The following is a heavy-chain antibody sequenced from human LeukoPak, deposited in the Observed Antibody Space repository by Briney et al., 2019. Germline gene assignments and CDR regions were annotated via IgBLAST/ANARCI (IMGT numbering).Heavy chain of an antibody. V-gene: IGHV3-23*01. CDR2: ISGEHANT. CDR1: ALTLRLSA. Sequence: PGGSLRLSRVPLALTLRLSAITSGRQAPGEGLEWDSSISGEHANTSYADSVEGRFNLSRHNSNSTVYLQMSTQRADDTTTYDCAKDRGPYVAIDNNWFDHWGQGTLVTVSS. J-gene: IGHJ5*02. D-gene: IGHD2-21*01. CDR3: AKDRGPYVAIDNNWFDH.